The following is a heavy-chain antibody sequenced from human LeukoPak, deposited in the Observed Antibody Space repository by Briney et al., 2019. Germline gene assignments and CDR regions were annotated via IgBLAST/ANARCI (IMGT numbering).Heavy chain of an antibody. Sequence: GGSLRLSCAASGFTFSNYGMNWVRQAPGKGLEWVANIKQDGSEKYYVDSVKGRFTISRDNAKNSLYLQMNSLRAEDTAVYYCTRDVYYDFWSGYDGFDYWGQGTLVTVSS. CDR2: IKQDGSEK. V-gene: IGHV3-7*03. D-gene: IGHD3-3*01. CDR1: GFTFSNYG. J-gene: IGHJ4*02. CDR3: TRDVYYDFWSGYDGFDY.